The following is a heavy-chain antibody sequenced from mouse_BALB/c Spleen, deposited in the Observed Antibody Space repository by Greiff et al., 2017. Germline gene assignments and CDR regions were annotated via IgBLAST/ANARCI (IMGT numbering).Heavy chain of an antibody. J-gene: IGHJ2*01. CDR2: INPSSGYT. CDR1: GYTFTSYT. V-gene: IGHV1-4*02. D-gene: IGHD2-12*01. Sequence: AAELARPGASVKMSCKASGYTFTSYTMHWVKQRPGQGLEWIGYINPSSGYTEYNQKFKDKTTLTADKSSSTAYMQLSSLTSEDSAVYYCARDDVGGFDYWGQGTTLTVSS. CDR3: ARDDVGGFDY.